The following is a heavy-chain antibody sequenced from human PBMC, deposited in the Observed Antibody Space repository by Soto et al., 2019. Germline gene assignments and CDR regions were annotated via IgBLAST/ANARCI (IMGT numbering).Heavy chain of an antibody. CDR2: IDPSDSYT. V-gene: IGHV5-10-1*01. D-gene: IGHD1-1*01. Sequence: ESLKISCKCSGYSFTSYWISWVLQMPGKGLEWMGRIDPSDSYTNYSPSFQGHVTISADKSISTAYLQWSSLKASDTAMYYCASNDRNYYGMDVWGQGTTVTVSS. J-gene: IGHJ6*02. CDR1: GYSFTSYW. CDR3: ASNDRNYYGMDV.